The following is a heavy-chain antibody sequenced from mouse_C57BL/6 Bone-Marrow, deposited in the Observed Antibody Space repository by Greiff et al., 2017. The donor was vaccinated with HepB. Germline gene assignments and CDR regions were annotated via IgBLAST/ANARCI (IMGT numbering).Heavy chain of an antibody. D-gene: IGHD1-1*01. J-gene: IGHJ1*03. CDR2: ISDGGSYT. CDR3: ARERGHYYGYWYFEV. Sequence: EVHLVESGGGLVKPGGSLKLSCAASGFTFSSYAMSWVRQTPEKRLEWVATISDGGSYTYDPDNVKGRFTISRDNAKNNLYLQMSHLKSEDTALDYCARERGHYYGYWYFEVWGTGTTVTVSS. V-gene: IGHV5-4*01. CDR1: GFTFSSYA.